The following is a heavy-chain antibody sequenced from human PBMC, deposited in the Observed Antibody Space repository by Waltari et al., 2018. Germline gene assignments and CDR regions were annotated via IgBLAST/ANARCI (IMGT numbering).Heavy chain of an antibody. CDR3: ARDVGTIFGVVTAENYYYYYMDV. V-gene: IGHV1-2*06. D-gene: IGHD3-3*01. CDR1: GYTFTDYY. J-gene: IGHJ6*03. Sequence: VQLVQSGAEVKKPGATVKISCKASGYTFTDYYMHWVRQAPGQGLEWLGRINPNSGGTNYAQKFQGRVTMTRDTSISTAYMELSRLRSDDTAVYYCARDVGTIFGVVTAENYYYYYMDVWGKGTTVTVSS. CDR2: INPNSGGT.